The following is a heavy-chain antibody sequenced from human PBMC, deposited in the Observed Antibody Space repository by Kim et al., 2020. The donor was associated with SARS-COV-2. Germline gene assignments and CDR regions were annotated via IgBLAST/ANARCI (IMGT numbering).Heavy chain of an antibody. Sequence: GGSLRLSCAASGFTFSSYAMHWVRQAPGKGLEWVAVISYDGSNKYDADSVKGRFTISRDNSKNTLYLQMNSLRAEDTAVYYCARDGGSWYPYYFDYWGQGTLVTVSS. D-gene: IGHD6-13*01. V-gene: IGHV3-30*04. CDR2: ISYDGSNK. CDR3: ARDGGSWYPYYFDY. CDR1: GFTFSSYA. J-gene: IGHJ4*02.